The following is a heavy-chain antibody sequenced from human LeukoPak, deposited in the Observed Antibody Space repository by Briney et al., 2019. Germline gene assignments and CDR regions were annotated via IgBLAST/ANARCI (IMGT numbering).Heavy chain of an antibody. Sequence: ASVKVSCKTSGYTFTDYGISWVRQAPGQGLEWMGWISVYNVNTNYAQKFQGRVTMTRDTSTNTVYMELTSLTSDDTAVYFCARVRGEQGFDYWGQGTLVTVSS. CDR3: ARVRGEQGFDY. D-gene: IGHD1/OR15-1a*01. V-gene: IGHV1-18*01. CDR2: ISVYNVNT. CDR1: GYTFTDYG. J-gene: IGHJ4*02.